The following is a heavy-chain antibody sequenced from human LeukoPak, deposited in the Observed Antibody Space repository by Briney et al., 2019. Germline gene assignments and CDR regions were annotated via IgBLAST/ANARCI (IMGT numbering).Heavy chain of an antibody. CDR1: GYTFTGYY. Sequence: ASVKVSCKASGYTFTGYYMHWVRQAPGQGLEWMGWISAYNGNTNYAQKLQGRVTMTTDTSTSTAYMELRSLRSDDTAVYYCARDTNIVVVPAAMRPGSDYWGQGTLVTVSS. CDR3: ARDTNIVVVPAAMRPGSDY. J-gene: IGHJ4*02. CDR2: ISAYNGNT. V-gene: IGHV1-18*04. D-gene: IGHD2-2*01.